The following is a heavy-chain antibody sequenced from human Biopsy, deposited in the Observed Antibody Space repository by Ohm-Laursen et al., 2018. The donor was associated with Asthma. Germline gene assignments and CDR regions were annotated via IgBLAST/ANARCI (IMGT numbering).Heavy chain of an antibody. CDR3: VRGEEVAGTYFKD. J-gene: IGHJ1*01. Sequence: GTLSLTCTISGGSFTHYFWMWIRQPPGKGLEWIGEINYKGDTNYNPSLESRVSISVDTSTYHFSLRLNSVTAADTAVYYCVRGEEVAGTYFKDWDQGTLVTVSS. D-gene: IGHD6-19*01. V-gene: IGHV4-34*01. CDR1: GGSFTHYF. CDR2: INYKGDT.